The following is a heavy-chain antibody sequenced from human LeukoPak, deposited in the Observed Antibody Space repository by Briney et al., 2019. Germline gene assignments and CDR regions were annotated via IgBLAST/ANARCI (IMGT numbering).Heavy chain of an antibody. D-gene: IGHD2-2*01. CDR1: GGSFSGYY. Sequence: SETLSLTCAVYGGSFSGYYWSWIRQPPGKGLEWIGEINHSGSTNYNPSLKSRVTISVDTSKNQFSLKLSSVTAADTAVYYCARDGDSTTWDEWWFDPWGQGTLVTVSS. V-gene: IGHV4-34*01. CDR3: ARDGDSTTWDEWWFDP. CDR2: INHSGST. J-gene: IGHJ5*02.